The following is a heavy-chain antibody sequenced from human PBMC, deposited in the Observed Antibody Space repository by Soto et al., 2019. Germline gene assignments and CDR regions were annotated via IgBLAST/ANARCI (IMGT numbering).Heavy chain of an antibody. J-gene: IGHJ4*02. Sequence: GASVKVSCKASGYTFTSYYMHWVRQAPGQGLEWMGIINPSGGSTSYAQKFQGRVTMTRDTSTSTVYMELSSLRSEDTAVYYCARAEYDYIWGSYRPGELDYWGQGTLVTVSS. CDR3: ARAEYDYIWGSYRPGELDY. V-gene: IGHV1-46*03. D-gene: IGHD3-16*02. CDR2: INPSGGST. CDR1: GYTFTSYY.